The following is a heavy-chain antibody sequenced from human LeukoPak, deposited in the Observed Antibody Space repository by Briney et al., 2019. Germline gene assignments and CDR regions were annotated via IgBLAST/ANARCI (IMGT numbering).Heavy chain of an antibody. Sequence: ASVKVSCKASGYTFTGYYMHWVRQAPGQGLEWMGWINPNSGGTNYAQRFQGRVTMTRDTSISTAYMELSRLRSDDTAVYYCARGYCSGGSCLGGFDPWGQGTLVTVSS. CDR2: INPNSGGT. CDR3: ARGYCSGGSCLGGFDP. D-gene: IGHD2-15*01. V-gene: IGHV1-2*02. J-gene: IGHJ5*02. CDR1: GYTFTGYY.